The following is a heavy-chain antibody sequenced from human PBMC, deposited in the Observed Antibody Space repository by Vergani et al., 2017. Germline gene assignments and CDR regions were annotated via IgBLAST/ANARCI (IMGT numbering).Heavy chain of an antibody. J-gene: IGHJ4*02. CDR1: GFTFGDYA. CDR3: TRGGAGYDFWSGVDY. D-gene: IGHD3-3*01. Sequence: EVQLVESGGGLVQPGRSLRLSCTASGFTFGDYAMSWVRQAPGKGLEWVGFIRSKAYGVTTEYAASVKGRFTISRDDSKSIAYLQMNSLKTEDTAVYYCTRGGAGYDFWSGVDYWGQGTLVTVSS. V-gene: IGHV3-49*04. CDR2: IRSKAYGVTT.